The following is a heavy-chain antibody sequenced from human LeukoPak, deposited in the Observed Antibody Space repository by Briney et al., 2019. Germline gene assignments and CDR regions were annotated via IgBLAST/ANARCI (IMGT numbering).Heavy chain of an antibody. Sequence: ASVKVSCKASGGTFSSYAISWVRQASGQGLEWMGRVIPILGIANYAQKFQGRVTITADKSTSTAYMELSSLRSEDTAVYYCAREFSSSWTGAFDIWGQGTMVTVSS. CDR1: GGTFSSYA. CDR2: VIPILGIA. J-gene: IGHJ3*02. CDR3: AREFSSSWTGAFDI. D-gene: IGHD6-13*01. V-gene: IGHV1-69*04.